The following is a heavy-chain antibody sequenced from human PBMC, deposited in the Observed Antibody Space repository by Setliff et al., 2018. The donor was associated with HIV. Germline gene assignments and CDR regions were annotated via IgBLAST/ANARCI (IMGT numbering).Heavy chain of an antibody. CDR3: ATYTYGSGRLDY. V-gene: IGHV3-23*01. CDR1: GFTFSSYW. Sequence: PGGSLRLSCAASGFTFSSYWMSWVRQAPGKGLEWVSAIGSSGVTTYYGGSVKGRFTISRDNSRNMVYLQMSGLRAEDTAVYYCATYTYGSGRLDYWGQGSLVTVSS. CDR2: IGSSGVTT. J-gene: IGHJ4*02. D-gene: IGHD4-17*01.